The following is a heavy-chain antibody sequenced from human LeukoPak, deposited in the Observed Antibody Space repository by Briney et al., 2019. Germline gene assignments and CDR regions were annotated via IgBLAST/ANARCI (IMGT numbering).Heavy chain of an antibody. CDR2: ISAYNGNT. CDR1: GYTFTSYG. J-gene: IGHJ4*02. V-gene: IGHV1-18*01. CDR3: ARDGAPPYYYDSSGYLDY. D-gene: IGHD3-22*01. Sequence: ASVKVSCKASGYTFTSYGISWVRQAPGQGLEWMGWISAYNGNTNYAQKLQGRVTMTTDTSTSTAYMELRSLRSDDTAVYYCARDGAPPYYYDSSGYLDYWGQGTLVTVSS.